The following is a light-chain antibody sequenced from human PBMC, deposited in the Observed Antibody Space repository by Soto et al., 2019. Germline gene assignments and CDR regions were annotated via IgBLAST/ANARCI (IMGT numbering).Light chain of an antibody. Sequence: DKVMTQSPATLSVSPWERATLSCRASQSVSSNLAWYQQKPGQAPRLLIYAASTRATDIPARFSGSGSGTEFTLTISSLQSEDFAIYYCQQYNNWPITFGQGTRLEIK. J-gene: IGKJ5*01. CDR3: QQYNNWPIT. CDR1: QSVSSN. CDR2: AAS. V-gene: IGKV3-15*01.